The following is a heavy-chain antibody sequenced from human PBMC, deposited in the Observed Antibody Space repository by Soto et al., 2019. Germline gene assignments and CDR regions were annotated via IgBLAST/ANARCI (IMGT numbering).Heavy chain of an antibody. CDR3: VRDLALMADY. V-gene: IGHV3-30*03. J-gene: IGHJ4*02. Sequence: GGPLRLSCLAPVFNLNTYGIYWVRQAPGKGLQWVAQILYDGSKKHYADSVRGRFTITRDNSKNTVYLQMDSLRVDDTAMYYCVRDLALMADYWGQGTLVTVSS. D-gene: IGHD3-16*01. CDR2: ILYDGSKK. CDR1: VFNLNTYG.